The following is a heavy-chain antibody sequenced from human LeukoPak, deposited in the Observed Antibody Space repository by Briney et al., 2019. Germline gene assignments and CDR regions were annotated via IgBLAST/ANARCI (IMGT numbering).Heavy chain of an antibody. V-gene: IGHV4-34*01. Sequence: SETLSLTCAVYGGSFSGYYWSWIRQPPGKGLEWIGEINHSGSTNYNLSLKSRVTISVDTSKNQFSLKLSSVTAADTAVYYCARGPITMVRGAHYYGMDVWGKGTTVTVSS. D-gene: IGHD3-10*01. CDR1: GGSFSGYY. J-gene: IGHJ6*04. CDR2: INHSGST. CDR3: ARGPITMVRGAHYYGMDV.